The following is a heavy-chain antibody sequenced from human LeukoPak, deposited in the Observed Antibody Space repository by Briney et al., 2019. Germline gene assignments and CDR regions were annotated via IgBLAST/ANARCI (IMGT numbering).Heavy chain of an antibody. CDR1: GGSISDYY. CDR3: ARIARGYLGGMDV. D-gene: IGHD5-12*01. Sequence: PSETLSLTCTVSGGSISDYYWSWTPQPPGKGLEGIGFFSYSGSTKYNPSLKSRVTISLDTSINQFSLKVNSVTAADTAVYYCARIARGYLGGMDVWGQGTTVTVSS. J-gene: IGHJ6*02. V-gene: IGHV4-59*01. CDR2: FSYSGST.